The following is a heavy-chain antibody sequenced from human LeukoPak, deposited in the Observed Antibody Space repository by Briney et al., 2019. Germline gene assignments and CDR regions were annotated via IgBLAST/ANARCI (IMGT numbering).Heavy chain of an antibody. CDR2: INPNSGGT. J-gene: IGHJ5*02. D-gene: IGHD1-26*01. V-gene: IGHV1-2*02. CDR3: ARVSGKWNWFDP. CDR1: GYTFTGYY. Sequence: WASVKVSCKASGYTFTGYYMHWVRQAPGQGLEWMGWINPNSGGTNYAQKFQGRVTMTRDTSISTAYMELSRLRSDDTAVYYCARVSGKWNWFDPWGQGTLVTVSS.